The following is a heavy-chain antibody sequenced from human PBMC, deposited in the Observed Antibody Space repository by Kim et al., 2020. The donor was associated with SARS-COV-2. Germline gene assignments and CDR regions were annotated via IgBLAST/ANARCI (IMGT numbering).Heavy chain of an antibody. CDR3: AKDLRGPVF. V-gene: IGHV3-30*18. D-gene: IGHD3-16*01. Sequence: GGSLRLSCAASGFTFSSYGMHWVRQAPGKGLEWVAVISYDGSNKYYADSVKGRFTISRDNSKNTLYLQMNSLRAEDTAVYYCAKDLRGPVFWGQGTLVTVSS. CDR1: GFTFSSYG. J-gene: IGHJ4*02. CDR2: ISYDGSNK.